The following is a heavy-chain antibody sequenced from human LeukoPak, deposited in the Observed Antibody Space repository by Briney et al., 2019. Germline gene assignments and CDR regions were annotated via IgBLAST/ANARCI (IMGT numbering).Heavy chain of an antibody. CDR2: IYPGDSDT. J-gene: IGHJ4*02. V-gene: IGHV5-51*01. CDR1: GYSLTSYW. CDR3: ARHGSSWYGEGVFDY. Sequence: GESLKSSCKGSGYSLTSYWIGWVRPMPGKGLEWMGIIYPGDSDTRYSPSFQGQVTISADKSISTAYLQWSSLKASDTAMYYCARHGSSWYGEGVFDYWGQGTLVTVSS. D-gene: IGHD6-13*01.